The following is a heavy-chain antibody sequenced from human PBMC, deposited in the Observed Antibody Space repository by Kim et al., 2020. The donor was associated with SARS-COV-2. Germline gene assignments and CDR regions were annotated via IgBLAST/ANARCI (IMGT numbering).Heavy chain of an antibody. CDR2: IYYSGST. D-gene: IGHD1-26*01. CDR3: ARRSYYGWVDY. Sequence: SETLSLTCTVSGGSINSYYWSWIRQPPGKGLEWIGYIYYSGSTNYNPSLKSRVTISVDTSKNQFSLKLSSVTAADTAVYYCARRSYYGWVDYWGQGTLVT. V-gene: IGHV4-59*01. J-gene: IGHJ4*02. CDR1: GGSINSYY.